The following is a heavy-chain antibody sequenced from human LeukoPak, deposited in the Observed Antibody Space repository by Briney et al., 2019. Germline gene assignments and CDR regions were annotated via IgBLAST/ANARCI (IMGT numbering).Heavy chain of an antibody. CDR2: ISYDGSNK. J-gene: IGHJ6*03. CDR1: GFTVSSNY. D-gene: IGHD2-21*02. V-gene: IGHV3-30*01. CDR3: ARGACDPIDYYYYMDV. Sequence: PGGSLRLSCAASGFTVSSNYMSWVRQAPGKGLEWVAVISYDGSNKYYADSVKGRFTISRDNSKNTLYLQMNSLRAEDTAVYYCARGACDPIDYYYYMDVRGKGTTVTVSS.